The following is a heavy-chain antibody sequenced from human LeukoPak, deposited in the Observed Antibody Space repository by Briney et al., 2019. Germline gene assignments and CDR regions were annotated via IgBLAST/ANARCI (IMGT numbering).Heavy chain of an antibody. CDR2: IKQDGSEK. Sequence: GGSLRLACAASGFTFSTYWMTWVRQAPGKGLEWVANIKQDGSEKYFVDYVKGRFTISRDNAKNSLYLQMNSLRAEDTALYYCARDEEGGSYPLDHWGQGTLVTVSS. CDR3: ARDEEGGSYPLDH. V-gene: IGHV3-7*03. CDR1: GFTFSTYW. D-gene: IGHD1-26*01. J-gene: IGHJ4*02.